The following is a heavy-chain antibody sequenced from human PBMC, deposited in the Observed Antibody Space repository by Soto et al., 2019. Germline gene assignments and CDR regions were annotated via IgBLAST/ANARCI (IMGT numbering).Heavy chain of an antibody. CDR3: ASGKCDDICYHDY. J-gene: IGHJ4*02. V-gene: IGHV1-3*01. CDR2: INVGNGNT. D-gene: IGHD3-9*01. Sequence: QVQLVQSGAEVKKPGASVKVSCKASGYTFSPYILYWMRQAPGQRLEWMGWINVGNGNTKYSQKFQDRVTITRDTSASIAYMELSSLRSEDTAVYYGASGKCDDICYHDYWGRGTLVTVSS. CDR1: GYTFSPYI.